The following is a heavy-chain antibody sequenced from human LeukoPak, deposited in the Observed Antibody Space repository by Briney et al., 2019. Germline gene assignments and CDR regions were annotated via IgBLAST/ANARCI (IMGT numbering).Heavy chain of an antibody. CDR3: AKQEGAVAGIDY. V-gene: IGHV3-23*01. CDR1: GFTFSSYG. Sequence: GGSLRLSCAASGFTFSSYGMHWVRQAPGKGLEWVSAISGSGGSTYYADSVKGRFTISRDNSKNTLYLQMNSLRAEDTAVYYCAKQEGAVAGIDYWGQGTLVTVSS. D-gene: IGHD6-19*01. J-gene: IGHJ4*02. CDR2: ISGSGGST.